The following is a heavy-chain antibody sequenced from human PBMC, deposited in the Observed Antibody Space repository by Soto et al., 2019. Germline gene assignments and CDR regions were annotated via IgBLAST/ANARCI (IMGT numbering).Heavy chain of an antibody. Sequence: QVQLVESGGGVVQPGRSLRLSCAASGFTFSSYGMHWVRQAPGKGLEWVAVISYDGSNKYYVDSVKGRFTISRDNSKNTMYLQMNSLRAEDTAVYYCAKENTVTTGIGAFDIWGQGTMVTVSS. CDR3: AKENTVTTGIGAFDI. J-gene: IGHJ3*02. V-gene: IGHV3-30*18. CDR2: ISYDGSNK. D-gene: IGHD4-17*01. CDR1: GFTFSSYG.